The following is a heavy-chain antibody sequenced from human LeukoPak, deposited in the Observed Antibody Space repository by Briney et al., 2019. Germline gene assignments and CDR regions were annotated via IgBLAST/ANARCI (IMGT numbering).Heavy chain of an antibody. CDR1: GGSFSGYY. CDR2: INHSGST. V-gene: IGHV4-34*01. J-gene: IGHJ5*02. D-gene: IGHD3-3*01. CDR3: ARALTIFGVAEGWFDP. Sequence: SETLSLTCAVYGGSFSGYYRSWIRQPPGKGLEWIGEINHSGSTNYNPSLKSRVTISVDTSKNQFSLKLSSVTAADTAVYYCARALTIFGVAEGWFDPWGQGTLVTVSS.